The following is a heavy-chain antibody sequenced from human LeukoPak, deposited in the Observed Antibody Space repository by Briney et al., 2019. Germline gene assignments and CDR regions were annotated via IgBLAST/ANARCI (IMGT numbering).Heavy chain of an antibody. CDR3: ARDPLGYYDSSGYYRPDAFDI. V-gene: IGHV1-69*06. Sequence: SVKVSCKASGGTFSSYAISWVRQAPGQGLEWMGGIIPIFGTANYAQKLQGRVTITADKSTSTAYMELSSLRSEDTAVYYCARDPLGYYDSSGYYRPDAFDIWGQGTMVTVSS. CDR1: GGTFSSYA. D-gene: IGHD3-22*01. J-gene: IGHJ3*02. CDR2: IIPIFGTA.